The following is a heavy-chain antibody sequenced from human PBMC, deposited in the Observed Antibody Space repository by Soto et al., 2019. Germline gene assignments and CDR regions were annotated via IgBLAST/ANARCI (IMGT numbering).Heavy chain of an antibody. V-gene: IGHV1-69*02. J-gene: IGHJ4*02. CDR2: IIPILGIA. Sequence: SVKVSCKASGGTFSSYTISWVRQAPGQGLEWLGRIIPILGIANYAQKFQGRVTMTRDKSTSTVYMELTRLTSDDTAVYFCARMVVHTTYFDSWGQGTPVTVSS. D-gene: IGHD3-10*01. CDR3: ARMVVHTTYFDS. CDR1: GGTFSSYT.